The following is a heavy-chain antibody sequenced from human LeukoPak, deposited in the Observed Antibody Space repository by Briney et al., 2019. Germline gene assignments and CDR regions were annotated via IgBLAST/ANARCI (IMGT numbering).Heavy chain of an antibody. CDR3: ARDPGSAGRWLQIYYFDY. CDR2: IYYSGST. CDR1: GGSISSSSYY. J-gene: IGHJ4*02. D-gene: IGHD5-24*01. Sequence: PSETLSLTCTVSGGSISSSSYYWGWIRQPPGKGLEWIGSIYYSGSTYYNPSLKSRVTISVDTSKNQFSLKLSSVTAADTAVYYCARDPGSAGRWLQIYYFDYWGQGTLVTVSS. V-gene: IGHV4-39*07.